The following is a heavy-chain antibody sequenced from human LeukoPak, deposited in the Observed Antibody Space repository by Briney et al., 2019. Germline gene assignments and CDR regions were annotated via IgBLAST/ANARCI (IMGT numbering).Heavy chain of an antibody. Sequence: GGSLQIPCKSSGYRFTTYWIGWGRRMPGKGLEGRGSIYPDESDTRYSPSFHGQVTISVDNSISTACLQWSSLKASDTAMSYCAKLGAYSSSWYGFCDYWGQGTLVTVSS. CDR1: GYRFTTYW. CDR3: AKLGAYSSSWYGFCDY. V-gene: IGHV5-51*01. J-gene: IGHJ4*02. CDR2: IYPDESDT. D-gene: IGHD6-13*01.